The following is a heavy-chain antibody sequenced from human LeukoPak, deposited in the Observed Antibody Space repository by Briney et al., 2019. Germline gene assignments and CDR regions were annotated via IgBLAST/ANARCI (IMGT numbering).Heavy chain of an antibody. CDR2: INANSGGT. V-gene: IGHV1-2*02. J-gene: IGHJ6*02. Sequence: ASVTVSCKASGYTFIDYHIHWVRQAPGQGLGWMGWINANSGGTKYAQKFQGRVTMTSDTSISTAYMELTRLRSDDTAVYYCARDTSHYDLLTGSRDFYSGVDVWGQGTTVSVSS. CDR1: GYTFIDYH. CDR3: ARDTSHYDLLTGSRDFYSGVDV. D-gene: IGHD3-9*01.